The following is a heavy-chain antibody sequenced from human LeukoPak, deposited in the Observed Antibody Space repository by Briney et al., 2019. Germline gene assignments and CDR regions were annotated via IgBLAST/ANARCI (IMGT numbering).Heavy chain of an antibody. CDR3: ARVFGGNSLDH. V-gene: IGHV4-4*07. Sequence: ASETLSLTCTVSPGFIENYYWSWIRQPAGKGLEWIGRIYKSGTTYYSPSLKSRVTMSIHTSKNQFSLHLSAVTAADTASYYCARVFGGNSLDHWGQGTLVIVS. D-gene: IGHD4-23*01. CDR2: IYKSGTT. J-gene: IGHJ4*02. CDR1: PGFIENYY.